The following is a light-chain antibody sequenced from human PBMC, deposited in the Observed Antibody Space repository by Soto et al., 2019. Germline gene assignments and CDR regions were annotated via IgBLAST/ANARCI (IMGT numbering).Light chain of an antibody. J-gene: IGKJ1*01. CDR2: WAS. CDR3: HQYFLTPPWT. CDR1: QTVLYSSNNKNY. V-gene: IGKV4-1*01. Sequence: DIVMTQSPDSLAVSLGERATINCKSSQTVLYSSNNKNYLAWYQQKPGQPPKLLMYWASTRESGVPDRFSGSGSGTDFTLTISSLQAEDVAVYYCHQYFLTPPWTFGQGTKVEVK.